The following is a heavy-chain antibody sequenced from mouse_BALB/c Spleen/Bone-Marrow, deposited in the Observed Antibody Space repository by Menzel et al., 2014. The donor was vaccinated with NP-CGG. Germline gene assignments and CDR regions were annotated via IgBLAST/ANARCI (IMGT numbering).Heavy chain of an antibody. Sequence: VQLQQSGAELVKPGASVKLSCKASGYTFTSYWMHWVKQRPGQGLEWIGGINPSNGRTNYNEKFKSKATLTVDKSSSTAYMQLSSLTSEDSAVYYCARGAFDYWGQGTSVTVSS. V-gene: IGHV1S81*02. CDR1: GYTFTSYW. CDR2: INPSNGRT. J-gene: IGHJ2*02. CDR3: ARGAFDY.